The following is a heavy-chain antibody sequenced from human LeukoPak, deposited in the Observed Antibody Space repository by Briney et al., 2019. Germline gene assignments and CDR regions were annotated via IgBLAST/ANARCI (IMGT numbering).Heavy chain of an antibody. Sequence: SVKVSCKASGGTFSSYAISWVRQAPGQGLEWMGGIIPIFGTANYAQKFQGRVTITADESTSTAYMELSSLRSEDTAVYYCARDSSRQGPPQSSSSVYYYYYMDVWGKGTTVTVSS. D-gene: IGHD6-6*01. CDR3: ARDSSRQGPPQSSSSVYYYYYMDV. CDR2: IIPIFGTA. V-gene: IGHV1-69*13. J-gene: IGHJ6*03. CDR1: GGTFSSYA.